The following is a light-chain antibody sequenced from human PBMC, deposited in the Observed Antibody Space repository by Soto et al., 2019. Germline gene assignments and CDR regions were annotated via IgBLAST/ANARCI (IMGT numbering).Light chain of an antibody. CDR3: NSYTTNNTYV. V-gene: IGLV2-14*01. Sequence: QSVLTQPASVSGSPGQSITISCTGTNNDYAYVSWYQQHPGKAPKLMIYEVSNRPSGVSNRFSGSKSGNTASLTISGLQADDEADYYCNSYTTNNTYVFGTGTKVTVL. J-gene: IGLJ1*01. CDR1: NNDYAY. CDR2: EVS.